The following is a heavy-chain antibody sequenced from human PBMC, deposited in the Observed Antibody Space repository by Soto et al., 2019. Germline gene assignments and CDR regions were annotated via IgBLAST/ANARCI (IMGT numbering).Heavy chain of an antibody. D-gene: IGHD3-22*01. J-gene: IGHJ3*02. CDR2: ISYDGSNK. V-gene: IGHV3-30-3*01. CDR3: ARAYYYDSSGYDAFDI. Sequence: QVQLVESGGGVVQPGRSLRLSCAASGFTFSSYAMHWVRQAPGKGLEWVAVISYDGSNKYYADSEKGRFTISRDNSKNTLYLQMNSLRAEDTAVYYCARAYYYDSSGYDAFDICGQGTMVTVSS. CDR1: GFTFSSYA.